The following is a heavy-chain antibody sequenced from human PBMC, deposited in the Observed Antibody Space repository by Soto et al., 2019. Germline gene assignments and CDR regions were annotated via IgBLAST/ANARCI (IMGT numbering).Heavy chain of an antibody. CDR1: GYTFTSYD. Sequence: ASVKVSCKASGYTFTSYDINWVRQAPGQGLEWMGIINPSGGSTSYAQKFQGRVTMTRDTSTSTVYMELSSLRSEDTAVYYCARAKPFHYDSSGYGYFDYWGQGTLVTVSS. J-gene: IGHJ4*02. V-gene: IGHV1-46*01. CDR2: INPSGGST. CDR3: ARAKPFHYDSSGYGYFDY. D-gene: IGHD3-22*01.